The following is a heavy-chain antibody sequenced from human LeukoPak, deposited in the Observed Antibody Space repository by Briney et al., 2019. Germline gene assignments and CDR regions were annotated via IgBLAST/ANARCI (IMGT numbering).Heavy chain of an antibody. J-gene: IGHJ4*02. Sequence: GGSLRLSCAASGFTFSSYRKNGVRPAPGKGLAWVSSISSSSSYTYYADSVKGRFTISRDNAKNSLYLQMNSLRAEDTAVYYCARLIAVAGTFDYWGQGTLVTVSS. V-gene: IGHV3-21*01. CDR2: ISSSSSYT. D-gene: IGHD6-19*01. CDR1: GFTFSSYR. CDR3: ARLIAVAGTFDY.